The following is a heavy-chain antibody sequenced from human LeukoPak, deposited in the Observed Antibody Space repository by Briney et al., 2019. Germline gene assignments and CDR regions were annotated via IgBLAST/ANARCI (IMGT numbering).Heavy chain of an antibody. J-gene: IGHJ4*02. CDR2: INSSSSSYI. D-gene: IGHD2-2*01. Sequence: GGSLRLSCTASGFTFRSYKMNWVRQAPGKGLEGVSSINSSSSSYIYYADSVKGRFTIYRDNAKNSLYLQMNSLRAEDTAVYYCAAAGYCSSTSCYSAGYWGQGTLVTVSS. CDR3: AAAGYCSSTSCYSAGY. V-gene: IGHV3-21*01. CDR1: GFTFRSYK.